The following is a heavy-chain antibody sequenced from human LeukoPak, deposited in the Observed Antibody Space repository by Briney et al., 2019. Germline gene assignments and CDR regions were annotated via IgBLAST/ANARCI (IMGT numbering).Heavy chain of an antibody. D-gene: IGHD6-13*01. CDR1: GFTFSSYW. V-gene: IGHV3-7*01. CDR3: ARDLQQLVRYYGMDV. CDR2: IKQDGSEK. J-gene: IGHJ6*02. Sequence: GGSLRLSCAASGFTFSSYWMSWVRQAPGKGLEWVANIKQDGSEKYYVDSVKGRFTISRDNAKNSLYLQMNSLRAEDTAVYYCARDLQQLVRYYGMDVWGQGTTVTVSS.